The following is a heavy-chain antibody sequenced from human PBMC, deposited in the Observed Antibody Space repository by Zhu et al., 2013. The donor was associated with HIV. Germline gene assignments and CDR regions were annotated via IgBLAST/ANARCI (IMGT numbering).Heavy chain of an antibody. CDR1: GYTFTDYY. J-gene: IGHJ4*02. CDR2: ISPNSGGT. CDR3: ARGGGGLPLGELSLPYDF. Sequence: QVQLVQSGAEVKKPGASVKVSCKASGYTFTDYYIHWVRQAPGQGLEWMGWISPNSGGTKFAQKFQGRVTMTRDTSISSAYMELSRLRSDDTAVYYCARGGGGLPLGELSLPYDFWGQGTLVTVSS. D-gene: IGHD3-16*02. V-gene: IGHV1-2*02.